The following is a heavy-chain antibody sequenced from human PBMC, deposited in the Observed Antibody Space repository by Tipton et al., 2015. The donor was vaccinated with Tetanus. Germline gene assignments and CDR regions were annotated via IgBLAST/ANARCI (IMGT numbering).Heavy chain of an antibody. Sequence: LRLSCTVSGGSISSSSYYWGWIRQPPGKGLEWIGNIYYSGSTYYNPSLKSRVTISVDTSKNQFSLKLSSVTAADTAVYYCARFRTTVGYWGQGTLVTVSS. D-gene: IGHD2/OR15-2a*01. J-gene: IGHJ4*02. CDR1: GGSISSSSYY. CDR3: ARFRTTVGY. CDR2: IYYSGST. V-gene: IGHV4-39*01.